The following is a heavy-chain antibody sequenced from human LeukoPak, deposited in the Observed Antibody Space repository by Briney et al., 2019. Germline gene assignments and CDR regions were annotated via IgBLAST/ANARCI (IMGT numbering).Heavy chain of an antibody. J-gene: IGHJ3*02. CDR2: INHSGST. CDR1: GGSFSGYY. CDR3: AITYYYGSGDAFDI. V-gene: IGHV4-34*01. D-gene: IGHD3-10*01. Sequence: SETLSLTCAVYGGSFSGYYWSWIRQPPGKGLEWIGEINHSGSTNYNPSLKSRVTISVDTSKNQFSLKLSSVTAADTAVYYCAITYYYGSGDAFDIWGQGTMVTVSS.